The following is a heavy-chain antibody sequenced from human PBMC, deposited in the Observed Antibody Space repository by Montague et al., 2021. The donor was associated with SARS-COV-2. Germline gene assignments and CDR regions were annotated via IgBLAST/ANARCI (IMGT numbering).Heavy chain of an antibody. V-gene: IGHV6-1*01. Sequence: CAISGDSVSSNDIAWNWFRQSPSRGLEWLGRTFYRSEWDYHYAXXXKRRTTIDPDTSKNQVSLQLRSVTPEDTAVYFCARGRHLGRGMDVWGQGTTVTVSS. D-gene: IGHD7-27*01. CDR3: ARGRHLGRGMDV. J-gene: IGHJ6*02. CDR1: GDSVSSNDIA. CDR2: TFYRSEWDY.